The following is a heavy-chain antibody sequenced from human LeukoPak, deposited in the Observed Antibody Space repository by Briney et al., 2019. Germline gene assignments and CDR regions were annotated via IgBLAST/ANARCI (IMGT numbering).Heavy chain of an antibody. CDR3: ARDPTPKKDFWSGYFLAYYYGMDV. CDR1: GFTFSSYW. Sequence: GGSLRLSCAASGFTFSSYWMSWVRQAPGKGLEWVANIKQDGSEKYYVDSVKGRFTISRDNAKNSLYLQMNSLRAEDTAVYYCARDPTPKKDFWSGYFLAYYYGMDVWGQGTTVTVSS. V-gene: IGHV3-7*01. CDR2: IKQDGSEK. J-gene: IGHJ6*02. D-gene: IGHD3-3*01.